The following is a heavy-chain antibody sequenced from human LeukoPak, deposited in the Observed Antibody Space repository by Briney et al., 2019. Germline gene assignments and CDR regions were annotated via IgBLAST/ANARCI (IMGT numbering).Heavy chain of an antibody. V-gene: IGHV3-7*01. J-gene: IGHJ4*02. CDR1: GFTFNTYT. CDR3: ARGSTSTGYSSSWLFDY. Sequence: PGGSLRLSYAASGFTFNTYTMNWVRQAPGKGLEWVANIKQDGSEKYYVDSVKGRFTISRDNAKNSLYLQMNSLRAEDTAVYYCARGSTSTGYSSSWLFDYWGQGTLVTVSS. D-gene: IGHD6-13*01. CDR2: IKQDGSEK.